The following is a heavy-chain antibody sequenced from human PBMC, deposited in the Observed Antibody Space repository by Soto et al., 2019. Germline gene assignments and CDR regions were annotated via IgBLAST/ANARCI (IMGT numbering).Heavy chain of an antibody. J-gene: IGHJ5*02. CDR1: GGSISSGGYY. CDR2: IYYSGST. V-gene: IGHV4-31*03. CDR3: ARSWTDDFWSGYYGHEVVGFDP. Sequence: PSETLSLTCTVSGGSISSGGYYWSWIRQHPGKGLEWIGYIYYSGSTYYNPSLKSRVTISVDTSKNQFSLKLSSVTAADTAVYYCARSWTDDFWSGYYGHEVVGFDPWGQGTLVTVSS. D-gene: IGHD3-3*01.